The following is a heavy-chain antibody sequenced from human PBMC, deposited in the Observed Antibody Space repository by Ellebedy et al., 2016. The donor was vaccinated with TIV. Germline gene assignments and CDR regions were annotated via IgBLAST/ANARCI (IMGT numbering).Heavy chain of an antibody. CDR2: IYPSDSDT. V-gene: IGHV5-51*01. CDR1: GFNFISHW. D-gene: IGHD2-15*01. CDR3: ARQGSDGMDV. J-gene: IGHJ6*02. Sequence: GESLKISCKGSGFNFISHWIAWVRQLPGKGPEWMGIIYPSDSDTRYSPSLQGQVTISADRSINTAYLQWSSLKASDTAIYYCARQGSDGMDVWGQGTTVTVS.